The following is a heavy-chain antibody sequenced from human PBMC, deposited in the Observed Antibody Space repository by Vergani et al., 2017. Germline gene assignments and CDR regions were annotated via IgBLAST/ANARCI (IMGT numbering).Heavy chain of an antibody. CDR3: ARVVAAAGTREVGWFDP. CDR1: GFTFSSYA. CDR2: ISGSGGST. D-gene: IGHD6-13*01. V-gene: IGHV3-23*04. J-gene: IGHJ5*02. Sequence: EVQLVESGGGLVQPGGSLRLSCAASGFTFSSYAMSWVRQAPGKGLEWVSAISGSGGSTYYADSVKGRFTISRDNSKNTLYLQMNSLRAEDTAVYYCARVVAAAGTREVGWFDPWGQGTLVTVSS.